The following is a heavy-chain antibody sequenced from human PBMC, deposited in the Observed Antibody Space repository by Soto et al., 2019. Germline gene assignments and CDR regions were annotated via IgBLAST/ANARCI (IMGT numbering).Heavy chain of an antibody. V-gene: IGHV4-59*01. CDR1: GGSISSYY. D-gene: IGHD5-18*01. J-gene: IGHJ6*02. CDR2: IYYSGST. CDR3: ARDDKDTAMVSNDYYYYYGMDV. Sequence: SETLSLTCTVSGGSISSYYWSWIRQPPGKGLEWIGYIYYSGSTNYNPSLKSRVTISVDTSKNQFSLKLSSVTAADTAVYYCARDDKDTAMVSNDYYYYYGMDVWGQGTTVTVSS.